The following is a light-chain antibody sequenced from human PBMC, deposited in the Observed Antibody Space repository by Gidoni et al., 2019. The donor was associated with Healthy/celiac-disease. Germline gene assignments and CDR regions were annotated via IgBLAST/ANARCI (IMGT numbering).Light chain of an antibody. Sequence: EIGLTQSPGTLSLSPGERATLSCRASQSVSSSYLAWYQQKPGQAPRLLIYVASSRATGIPDRFSGSGSGTDFTLTISRLEPEDFAVYYCQQYGSSPLFTFGPGTKVDIK. CDR2: VAS. V-gene: IGKV3-20*01. CDR1: QSVSSSY. J-gene: IGKJ3*01. CDR3: QQYGSSPLFT.